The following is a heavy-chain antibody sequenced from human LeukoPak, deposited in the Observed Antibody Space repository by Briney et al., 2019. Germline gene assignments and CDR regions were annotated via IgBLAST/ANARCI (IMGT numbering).Heavy chain of an antibody. CDR3: AIGYSSGPLVPQY. D-gene: IGHD6-19*01. CDR2: INHSGST. J-gene: IGHJ4*02. Sequence: PSETLSLTCAVYGGSFSGYYWSWIRQPPGKGLEWIGEINHSGSTSYNPSLKSRVTISVDTSKNQFSLKLSSVTAADTAVYYCAIGYSSGPLVPQYWGQGTLVTVSS. CDR1: GGSFSGYY. V-gene: IGHV4-34*01.